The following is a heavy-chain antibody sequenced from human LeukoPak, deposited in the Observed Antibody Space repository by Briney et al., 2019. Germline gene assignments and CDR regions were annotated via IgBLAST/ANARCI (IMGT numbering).Heavy chain of an antibody. V-gene: IGHV7-4-1*02. J-gene: IGHJ4*02. CDR3: AREGDSSFGYFDY. CDR2: INTNTGNP. CDR1: GYTFTNYA. D-gene: IGHD6-13*01. Sequence: GASVKVSCKASGYTFTNYAMNWVRQAPGQGLGWMGWINTNTGNPTYAQGFTGRFVFSLDTSVSTAYLQISSLKADDNAVYYCAREGDSSFGYFDYWGQGTLVTVSS.